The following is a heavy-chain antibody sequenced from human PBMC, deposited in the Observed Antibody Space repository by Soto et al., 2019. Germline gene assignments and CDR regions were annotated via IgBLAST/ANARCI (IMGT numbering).Heavy chain of an antibody. D-gene: IGHD3-10*01. V-gene: IGHV4-34*01. CDR2: INHSGST. CDR1: GGSFSGYY. Sequence: SETLSLTCAVYGGSFSGYYWSWIRQPPGKGLEWIGEINHSGSTNYNPSLKSRVTISVDTSKNQFSLKLSSVTAADTAVYYCARVGGITMVRGVIRGRYYYYMDVWGKGTTVTVSS. CDR3: ARVGGITMVRGVIRGRYYYYMDV. J-gene: IGHJ6*03.